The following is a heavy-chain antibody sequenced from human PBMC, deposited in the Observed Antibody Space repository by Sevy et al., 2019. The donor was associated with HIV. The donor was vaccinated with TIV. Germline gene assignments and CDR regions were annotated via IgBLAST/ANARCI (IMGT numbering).Heavy chain of an antibody. CDR2: ISYNGRNQ. J-gene: IGHJ4*02. D-gene: IGHD2-15*01. Sequence: GGPLRLSCAASGFSLSDHAVSWVRQTPGKGLEWLAVISYNGRNQYYADSVKGRFTISKDDSKNTLYLQLNSLRAEDTAVYYCARFVGYCSGGRCSIIDFWCQGTLVTVSS. V-gene: IGHV3-30*04. CDR3: ARFVGYCSGGRCSIIDF. CDR1: GFSLSDHA.